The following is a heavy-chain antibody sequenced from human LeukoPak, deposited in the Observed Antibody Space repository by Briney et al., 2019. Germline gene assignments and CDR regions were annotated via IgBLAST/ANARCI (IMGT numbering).Heavy chain of an antibody. CDR3: ARDVEQWLVRVYYFDY. V-gene: IGHV3-48*01. CDR1: GFTLSSYS. J-gene: IGHJ4*02. D-gene: IGHD6-19*01. Sequence: GGSLRLPCATSGFTLSSYSMNWVRQAPGKGLEWVSYISSGSTTIYYADSVKGRFTISRDNAKNSLYLQMNSLRAEDTAVYYCARDVEQWLVRVYYFDYWGQGTLVTVSS. CDR2: ISSGSTTI.